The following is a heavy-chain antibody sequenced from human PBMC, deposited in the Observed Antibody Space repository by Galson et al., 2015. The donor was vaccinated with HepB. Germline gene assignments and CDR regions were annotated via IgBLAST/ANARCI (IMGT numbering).Heavy chain of an antibody. Sequence: QSGAEVKKPGESLKISCKGSGYSFTSYWIGWVRQMPGKGLEWMGIIYPGDSDTRYSPSFQGQVTISADKSISTAYLQWSSLKASDTAMYYCARLLEDGYNSHYYYGMDVWGQGTTVTVSS. D-gene: IGHD5-24*01. J-gene: IGHJ6*02. CDR1: GYSFTSYW. V-gene: IGHV5-51*01. CDR3: ARLLEDGYNSHYYYGMDV. CDR2: IYPGDSDT.